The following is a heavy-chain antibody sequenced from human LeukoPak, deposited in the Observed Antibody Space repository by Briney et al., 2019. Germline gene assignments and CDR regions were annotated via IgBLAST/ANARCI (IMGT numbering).Heavy chain of an antibody. J-gene: IGHJ4*02. CDR3: AKRAAGAFDY. CDR2: IKEDGSEK. CDR1: GFTFSNYW. D-gene: IGHD2-15*01. Sequence: GGSLRLSCAASGFTFSNYWMSWVRQAPGKGLEWVAKIKEDGSEKLYVDSVKGRFTISRDNAKNSLFLQVNSLRAEDTAVYYCAKRAAGAFDYWGQGTLVTVSS. V-gene: IGHV3-7*05.